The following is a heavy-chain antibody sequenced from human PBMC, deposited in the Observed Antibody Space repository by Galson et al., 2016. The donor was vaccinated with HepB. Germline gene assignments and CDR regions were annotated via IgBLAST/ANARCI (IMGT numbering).Heavy chain of an antibody. CDR2: ISTHSGNT. J-gene: IGHJ4*02. CDR1: GYTFTTSG. D-gene: IGHD2/OR15-2a*01. Sequence: SVKVSCKASGYTFTTSGISWVRQAPGQGREWMGWISTHSGNTKYAQKFQGGLTLTTDSSTTTAYMELRSLRFDDTALYYCARDVQYRFDSWGQGTLVTVSS. V-gene: IGHV1-18*01. CDR3: ARDVQYRFDS.